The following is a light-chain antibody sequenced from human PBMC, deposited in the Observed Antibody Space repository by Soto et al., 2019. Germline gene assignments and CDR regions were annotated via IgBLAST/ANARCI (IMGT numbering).Light chain of an antibody. CDR2: GAS. J-gene: IGKJ4*01. CDR3: QQYETSPFT. CDR1: QSVSSN. Sequence: IGLTQSPATLSLSPGERATLSCRASQSVSSNLAWYQQKPGQAPRLLIYGASTRATGIPARFSGSGSGTEFTLTISSLQSEDFAVYYCQQYETSPFTFGGGTKVDI. V-gene: IGKV3-15*01.